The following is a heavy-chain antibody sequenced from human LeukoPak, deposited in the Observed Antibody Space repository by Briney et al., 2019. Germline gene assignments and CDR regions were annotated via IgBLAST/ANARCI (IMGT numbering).Heavy chain of an antibody. V-gene: IGHV3-30*18. J-gene: IGHJ6*02. Sequence: GGSLRLSCAASGFTFSSYGMHWVRQAPGKGLEWVAVISYDGSNKYYADSVKGRFTISRDNSKNTLYLQMNSLRAEDTAVYCCAKDLRPGYSYGYGMDVWGQGTTVTVSS. CDR2: ISYDGSNK. CDR3: AKDLRPGYSYGYGMDV. CDR1: GFTFSSYG. D-gene: IGHD5-18*01.